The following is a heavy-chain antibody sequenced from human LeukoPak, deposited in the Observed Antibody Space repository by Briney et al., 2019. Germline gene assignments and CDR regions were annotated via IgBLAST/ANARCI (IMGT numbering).Heavy chain of an antibody. Sequence: GYSXXXYWIGWVRXLPGKGLEWMGIIYPGDSDTRYSPSFQGQVTISAYKSISTAYLQWSSLKASHTAMYYSASMSDYGDYYYYGMDVWGQGTTVTVSS. CDR3: ASMSDYGDYYYYGMDV. J-gene: IGHJ6*02. V-gene: IGHV5-51*01. D-gene: IGHD4-17*01. CDR1: GYSXXXYW. CDR2: IYPGDSDT.